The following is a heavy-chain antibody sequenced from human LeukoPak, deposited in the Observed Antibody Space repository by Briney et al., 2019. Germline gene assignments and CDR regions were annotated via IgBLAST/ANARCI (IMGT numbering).Heavy chain of an antibody. CDR2: ISGSGGST. V-gene: IGHV3-23*01. CDR3: ATTQWVVDAFDI. D-gene: IGHD6-19*01. CDR1: GFTFSSYA. Sequence: PGGSLSLSCAASGFTFSSYAMSWVRQAPGKCLEWVSAISGSGGSTYYPGSVKGRFTISRDNSKNTLSLQQNSLRAEDTALLYCATTQWVVDAFDIWGQGTMVTVSS. J-gene: IGHJ3*02.